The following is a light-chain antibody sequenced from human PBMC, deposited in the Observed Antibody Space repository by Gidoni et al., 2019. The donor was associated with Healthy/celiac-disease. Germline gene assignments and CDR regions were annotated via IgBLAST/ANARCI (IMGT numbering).Light chain of an antibody. Sequence: QLSQTPSSLSASVGDRVTITCRASQSISSYLNWYQQKPGKAPKLLIYAASSLQSGVPSRFSGSGSGTDFTLTISSLQPEDFATYYCQQSYSTLLTFGGGTKVEIK. J-gene: IGKJ4*01. CDR2: AAS. CDR1: QSISSY. V-gene: IGKV1-39*01. CDR3: QQSYSTLLT.